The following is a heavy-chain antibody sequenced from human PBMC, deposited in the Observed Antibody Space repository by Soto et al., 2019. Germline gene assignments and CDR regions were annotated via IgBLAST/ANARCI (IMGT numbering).Heavy chain of an antibody. CDR2: INHSGST. CDR1: GGSISSGDYY. D-gene: IGHD2-15*01. Sequence: SETLSLTCTVSGGSISSGDYYWSWIRQPPGKGLEWIAHINHSGSTNYNPSLKSRVTISVDTSKDQFSLNLSSVTAADAAVYYYARGRIGFGPWGQGTLVTVSS. V-gene: IGHV4-30-4*01. CDR3: ARGRIGFGP. J-gene: IGHJ5*02.